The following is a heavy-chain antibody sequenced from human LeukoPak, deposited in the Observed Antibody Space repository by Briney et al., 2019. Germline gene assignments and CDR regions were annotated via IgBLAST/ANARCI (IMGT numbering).Heavy chain of an antibody. CDR3: ARDQGSIVGATRRTAFDI. Sequence: ASVKVSCKASGYTFTGYYMHWVRRAPGQGLEWMGWINPNSGGTNYAQKFQGWVTMTRDTSISTAYMELSRLRSDDTAVYYCARDQGSIVGATRRTAFDIWGQGTMVTVSS. J-gene: IGHJ3*02. CDR2: INPNSGGT. CDR1: GYTFTGYY. D-gene: IGHD1-26*01. V-gene: IGHV1-2*04.